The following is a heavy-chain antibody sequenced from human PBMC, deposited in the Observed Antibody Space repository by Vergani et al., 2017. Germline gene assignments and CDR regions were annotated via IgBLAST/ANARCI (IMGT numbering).Heavy chain of an antibody. V-gene: IGHV3-23*01. CDR2: ISGSGVGA. J-gene: IGHJ4*02. CDR3: AKQYFVSGNYLFDY. Sequence: EVQLLESGGGLLQLGGSLRLTCAASEFPFRNYAMNWVRQAQGKGLVWVPVISGSGVGAYYTDSVKGRFTISRDNSKNMLFLQMNNLRTEDTAIYYCAKQYFVSGNYLFDYWGQGTLVTVSS. D-gene: IGHD3-10*01. CDR1: EFPFRNYA.